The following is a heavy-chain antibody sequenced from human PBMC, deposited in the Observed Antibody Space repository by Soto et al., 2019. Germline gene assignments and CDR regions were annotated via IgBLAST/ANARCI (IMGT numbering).Heavy chain of an antibody. Sequence: TLSLTCTVSGGSIRSGGYYWSWVRQNPRRGLEWIGNIYYSGNTYYNPSLKSRLTISVDTSKNQFSLNLSSVTAADTAVYYCARDRLMATAGTARHYFGLDVWGQGTTVTVSS. V-gene: IGHV4-31*03. CDR2: IYYSGNT. J-gene: IGHJ6*02. D-gene: IGHD5-18*01. CDR1: GGSIRSGGYY. CDR3: ARDRLMATAGTARHYFGLDV.